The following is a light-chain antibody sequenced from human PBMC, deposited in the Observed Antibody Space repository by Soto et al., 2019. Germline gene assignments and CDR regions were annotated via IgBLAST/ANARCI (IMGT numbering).Light chain of an antibody. CDR1: TSNIAINY. CDR3: ATWDISLTAVL. V-gene: IGLV1-51*01. CDR2: DND. J-gene: IGLJ3*02. Sequence: QAVLTQPPSVSAPPGQKVTISCSGSTSNIAINYVSWYQKVPGTAPTLLIYDNDKRPSGIPDRFSASKSGTAATLDISGLQTGDEADYYGATWDISLTAVLFGGGTKLTVL.